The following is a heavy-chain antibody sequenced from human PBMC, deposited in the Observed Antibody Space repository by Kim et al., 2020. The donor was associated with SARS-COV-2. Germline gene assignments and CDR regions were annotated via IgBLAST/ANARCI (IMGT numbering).Heavy chain of an antibody. CDR1: GYTFTSYA. V-gene: IGHV7-4-1*02. J-gene: IGHJ4*02. D-gene: IGHD2-15*01. CDR2: INTNTGNP. Sequence: ASVKVSCKASGYTFTSYAMNWVRQAPGQGLEWMGWINTNTGNPTYAQGFTGRFVFSLDTSVSTAYLQISSLKAEDTAVYYCARDQDPLGYCSGGSCYSFDYWGQGTLATVSS. CDR3: ARDQDPLGYCSGGSCYSFDY.